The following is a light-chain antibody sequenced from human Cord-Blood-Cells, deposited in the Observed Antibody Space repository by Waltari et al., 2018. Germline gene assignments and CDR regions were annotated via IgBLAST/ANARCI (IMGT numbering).Light chain of an antibody. CDR1: QGISSY. CDR3: QQYDSDPRT. CDR2: AAS. V-gene: IGKV1-8*01. Sequence: AIRMTQSPSSFSASTGDRVTITCRASQGISSYLAWYQQKPGKAPKLLIYAASTLQSGVPSRFSGSGSGTDFTLTISCLQSEDFATYDCQQYDSDPRTFGQGTKVEIK. J-gene: IGKJ1*01.